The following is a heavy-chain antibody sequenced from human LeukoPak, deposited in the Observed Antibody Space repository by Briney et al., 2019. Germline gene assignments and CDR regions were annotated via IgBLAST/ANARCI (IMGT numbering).Heavy chain of an antibody. Sequence: ASVTVSCKASGYTFTSYYMHWVRQAPGQGLEWMGIINPSGGSTSYAQKFQGRVTMTRGTSTSTVYMELSSLRSEDTAVYYCARDKYSGSYYGPEGYWGQGTLVTVSS. D-gene: IGHD1-26*01. J-gene: IGHJ4*02. V-gene: IGHV1-46*01. CDR2: INPSGGST. CDR3: ARDKYSGSYYGPEGY. CDR1: GYTFTSYY.